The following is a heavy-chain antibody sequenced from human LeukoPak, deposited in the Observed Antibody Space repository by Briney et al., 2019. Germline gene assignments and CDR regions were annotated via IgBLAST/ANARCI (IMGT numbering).Heavy chain of an antibody. Sequence: ASVKVPCKASGYTFTGYYMHWVRQAPGRGLEWMGWINPNSGGTNYAQKFQGRVTMTRDTSISTAYMELSRLRSDDTAVYYCARPRYCGSTSCYTRGYWFDPWGQGTLVTVSS. V-gene: IGHV1-2*02. CDR2: INPNSGGT. CDR1: GYTFTGYY. J-gene: IGHJ5*02. CDR3: ARPRYCGSTSCYTRGYWFDP. D-gene: IGHD2-2*02.